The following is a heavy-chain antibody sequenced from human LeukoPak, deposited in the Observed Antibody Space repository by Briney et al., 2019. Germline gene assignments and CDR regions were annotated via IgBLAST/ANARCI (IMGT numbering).Heavy chain of an antibody. CDR3: ARIISSSSAWYYYYYMDV. V-gene: IGHV4-61*02. CDR2: ISSSGST. D-gene: IGHD6-6*01. J-gene: IGHJ6*03. CDR1: GDSISSGDYY. Sequence: SETLSLTCTVSGDSISSGDYYWSWIRQPAGKGLEWIGRISSSGSTNYNPSLKSRVTISVDTSKNQFSLKLSSVTAADTAVYYCARIISSSSAWYYYYYMDVWGKGTTVTVSS.